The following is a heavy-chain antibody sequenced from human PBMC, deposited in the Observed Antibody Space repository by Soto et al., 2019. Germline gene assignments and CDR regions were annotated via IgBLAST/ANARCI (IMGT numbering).Heavy chain of an antibody. Sequence: PGESLKISCKGSGYSFTSYWISRVRQMPGKGLEWMGRIDPSDSYTNYSPSFQGHVTISADKSISTAYLQWSSLKASDTAMYYCARRRTMTAMGLQGYYYGMDVWGQGTTVTVSS. J-gene: IGHJ6*02. CDR1: GYSFTSYW. CDR2: IDPSDSYT. D-gene: IGHD2-21*02. V-gene: IGHV5-10-1*01. CDR3: ARRRTMTAMGLQGYYYGMDV.